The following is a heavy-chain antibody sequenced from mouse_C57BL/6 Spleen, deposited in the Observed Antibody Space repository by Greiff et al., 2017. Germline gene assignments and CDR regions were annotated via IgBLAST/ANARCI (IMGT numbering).Heavy chain of an antibody. CDR2: INPGSGGT. D-gene: IGHD6-1*01. CDR3: ARSTDYARDY. Sequence: QVQLQQSGAELVRPGTSVKVSCKASGYAFTNYLIEWVKQRPGQGLEWIGVINPGSGGTNYNEKFKGKATLTADKSSSTAYMQLSSLTSEDSAVYFCARSTDYARDYWGQGTSVTVSS. CDR1: GYAFTNYL. V-gene: IGHV1-54*01. J-gene: IGHJ4*01.